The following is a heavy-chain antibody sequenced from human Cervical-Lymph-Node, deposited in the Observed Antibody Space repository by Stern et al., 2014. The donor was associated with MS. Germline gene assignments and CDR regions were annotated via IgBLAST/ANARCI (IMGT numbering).Heavy chain of an antibody. CDR1: GYTFTDYY. V-gene: IGHV1-46*01. CDR2: INPNGGTK. D-gene: IGHD3/OR15-3a*01. Sequence: VQLVESGAEVKKPGASVKVSCKASGYTFTDYYMNWVRQAPGQGLEWMGVINPNGGTKTNAQKFQGSVTMTWESSTSTVYMELSSLRSEDTALYYCARGTGYSYYFDYWGQGTLVTVSS. CDR3: ARGTGYSYYFDY. J-gene: IGHJ4*02.